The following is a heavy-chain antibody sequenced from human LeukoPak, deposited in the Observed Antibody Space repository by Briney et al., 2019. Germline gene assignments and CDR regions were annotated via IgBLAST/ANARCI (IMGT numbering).Heavy chain of an antibody. CDR1: GGSISSYY. V-gene: IGHV4-59*01. CDR2: IYYSGST. J-gene: IGHJ4*02. Sequence: SETLSLTCSVSGGSISSYYWSWIRQPPGKGLEWIGYIYYSGSTNYNPSLKSRVTISVDTSKNQFSLKLSSVTAADTAVYYCARYSSSWYYFDYWGQGTLVTV. D-gene: IGHD6-13*01. CDR3: ARYSSSWYYFDY.